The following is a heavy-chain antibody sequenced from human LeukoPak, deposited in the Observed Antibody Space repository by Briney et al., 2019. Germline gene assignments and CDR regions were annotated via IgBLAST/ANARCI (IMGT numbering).Heavy chain of an antibody. V-gene: IGHV3-23*01. J-gene: IGHJ4*02. CDR1: GFTFSSYA. D-gene: IGHD6-19*01. Sequence: PGGSLRLSCAASGFTFSSYAMGWVRQAPGKGLEWVSAISGSGGSTYYADSVKGRFTISRDNSKNTLYLQMNSLRAEDTAVYYCAKDPSFVAVAPTLDYWGQGTLVTVSS. CDR3: AKDPSFVAVAPTLDY. CDR2: ISGSGGST.